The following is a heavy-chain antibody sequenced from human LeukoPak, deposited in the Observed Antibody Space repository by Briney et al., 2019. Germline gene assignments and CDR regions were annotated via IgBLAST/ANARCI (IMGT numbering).Heavy chain of an antibody. Sequence: SQTLSLTCAISGDSVSSKTATWNWIRQSPSRGLEWLGRTYFRSKRYYDYAMSVKGRVSISPDTSKNHFSLHLDSVTPEDTAVYYCARDHWYDILSFDYWGQGTLVTVSS. CDR3: ARDHWYDILSFDY. CDR2: TYFRSKRYY. CDR1: GDSVSSKTAT. V-gene: IGHV6-1*01. J-gene: IGHJ4*02. D-gene: IGHD3-9*01.